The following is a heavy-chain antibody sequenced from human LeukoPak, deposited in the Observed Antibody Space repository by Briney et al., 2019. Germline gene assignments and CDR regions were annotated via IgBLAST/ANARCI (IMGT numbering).Heavy chain of an antibody. D-gene: IGHD5-24*01. J-gene: IGHJ3*02. Sequence: SETLSLTCTVSGGSISSYYWSWIRQPPGKGLEWIGYIYYSGSTNYNPSLKSRVTISVDTSKNQLSLKLSSVTAADTAVYYCARGQDGYNWGAFDIWGQGTMVTVSS. CDR2: IYYSGST. CDR1: GGSISSYY. CDR3: ARGQDGYNWGAFDI. V-gene: IGHV4-59*08.